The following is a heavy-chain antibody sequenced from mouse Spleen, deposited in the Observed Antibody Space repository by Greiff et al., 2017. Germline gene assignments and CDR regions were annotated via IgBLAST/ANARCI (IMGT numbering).Heavy chain of an antibody. CDR2: IHPNSGST. Sequence: VQLQQPGAELVKPGASVKLSCKASGYTFTSYWMHWVKQRPGQGLEWIGMIHPNSGSTNYNEKFKSKATLTVDKSSSTAYMQLSSLTSEDSAVYYCARRGMITTGTFDYWGQGTTLTVSS. V-gene: IGHV1-64*01. D-gene: IGHD2-4*01. CDR1: GYTFTSYW. J-gene: IGHJ2*01. CDR3: ARRGMITTGTFDY.